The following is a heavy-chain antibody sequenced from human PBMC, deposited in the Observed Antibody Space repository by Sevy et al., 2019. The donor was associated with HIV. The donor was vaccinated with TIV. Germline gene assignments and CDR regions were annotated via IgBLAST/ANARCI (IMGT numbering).Heavy chain of an antibody. J-gene: IGHJ4*02. CDR2: INPDGSKI. CDR1: AIDIRDYW. D-gene: IGHD2-15*01. CDR3: VRAIQLAASY. Sequence: GGSLRLSCEASAIDIRDYWMNWVRQAPGKGLEWVANINPDGSKIYYAESVKGRFTISRDSAKNSVFLQMTSLRAEDTAVYYCVRAIQLAASYWGQGMLVTVSS. V-gene: IGHV3-7*02.